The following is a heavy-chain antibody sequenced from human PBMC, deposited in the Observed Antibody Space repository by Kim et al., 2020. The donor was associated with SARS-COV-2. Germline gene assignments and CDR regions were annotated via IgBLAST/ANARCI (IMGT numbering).Heavy chain of an antibody. CDR1: GFTLSSYS. Sequence: GGSRRLSCAVSGFTLSSYSMHWVRQAPGKGLEGVAVISYDGSKKYYADSVKGRFTISRDNSKNTLYLQMNSLRAEDTAVYYCARAFGSDGGVWGQGTMVTVSS. V-gene: IGHV3-30*04. D-gene: IGHD3-16*01. CDR2: ISYDGSKK. CDR3: ARAFGSDGGV. J-gene: IGHJ3*01.